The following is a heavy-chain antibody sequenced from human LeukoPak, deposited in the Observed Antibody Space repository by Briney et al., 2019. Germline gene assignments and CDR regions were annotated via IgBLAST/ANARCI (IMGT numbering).Heavy chain of an antibody. J-gene: IGHJ3*02. CDR3: ARDPVTIFGVGLEDDAFDI. V-gene: IGHV3-23*01. Sequence: GTSLRLSCAASGFTFSSYAVSWVRQAPGKGLEWVSAISGSGSSTYYTGSVKGRFSISRDNSKNTLYLQMNSLRAEDTAVYHCARDPVTIFGVGLEDDAFDIWGQGTMVTVS. CDR1: GFTFSSYA. CDR2: ISGSGSST. D-gene: IGHD3-3*01.